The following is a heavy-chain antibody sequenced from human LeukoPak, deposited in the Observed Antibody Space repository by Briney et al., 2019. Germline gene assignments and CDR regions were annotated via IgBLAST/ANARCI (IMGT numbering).Heavy chain of an antibody. J-gene: IGHJ4*01. CDR2: ISADNGNT. D-gene: IGHD3-10*01. V-gene: IGHV1-18*01. CDR1: GYTFTSYG. CDR3: AREYYGPGSYYYFDY. Sequence: ASVKVSCRTSGYTFTSYGITWVRQAPGQGLEWMGWISADNGNTDYAQKFQGRVTMTTDTSTSTAYMELRSLRSDDTAVYYCAREYYGPGSYYYFDYWGQEPWSPSPQ.